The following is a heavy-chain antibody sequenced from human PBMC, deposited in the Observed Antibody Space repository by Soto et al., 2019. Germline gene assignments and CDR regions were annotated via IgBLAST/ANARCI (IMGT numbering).Heavy chain of an antibody. V-gene: IGHV3-30-3*01. D-gene: IGHD3-3*01. CDR2: ISYDGSNK. CDR3: ARRHGGYDFWRGWLGGMDV. Sequence: QVQLVESGGGVVQPGRSLRLSCAASGFTFSSYAMHWVRQAPGKGLEWVAVISYDGSNKYYADSVKGRFTISRDNSKNTLYLQMNSLRAEDTAVYYCARRHGGYDFWRGWLGGMDVWGQGTTVTVSS. J-gene: IGHJ6*02. CDR1: GFTFSSYA.